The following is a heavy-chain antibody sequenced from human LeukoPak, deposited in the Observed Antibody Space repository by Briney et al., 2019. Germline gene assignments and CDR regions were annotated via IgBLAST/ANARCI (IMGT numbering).Heavy chain of an antibody. J-gene: IGHJ3*01. Sequence: PGGSLRLSCAASGFTFSSYAMSWVRQTPGKGLEWVSTICDTGRNTYYADSVRGRFTISRDNPKNTLYLQMNNLRAEDTAVYYCARDRGDYDAFDVWGQGTMVTVSS. V-gene: IGHV3-23*01. CDR3: ARDRGDYDAFDV. CDR2: ICDTGRNT. D-gene: IGHD4-17*01. CDR1: GFTFSSYA.